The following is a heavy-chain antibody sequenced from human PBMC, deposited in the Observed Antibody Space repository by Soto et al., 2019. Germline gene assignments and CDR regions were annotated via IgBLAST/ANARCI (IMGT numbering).Heavy chain of an antibody. J-gene: IGHJ6*02. CDR2: IIPIFGTA. CDR1: GCTFSSYA. V-gene: IGHV1-69*01. D-gene: IGHD2-21*01. Sequence: QVQLVQSGAEVKKPGSSVKVSCKDSGCTFSSYAISWVRQAPGQGLEWMGGIIPIFGTANYAQKFQGRVTITADESTSTAYMELSSLRSEDTAVYYCARPGEIATKSDDYGMDVWGQGTTVTVSS. CDR3: ARPGEIATKSDDYGMDV.